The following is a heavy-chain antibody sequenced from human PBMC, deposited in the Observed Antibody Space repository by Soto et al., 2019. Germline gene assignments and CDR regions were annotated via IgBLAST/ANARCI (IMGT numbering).Heavy chain of an antibody. CDR3: ARVAGSIYDSSGYSSTGPFDY. J-gene: IGHJ4*02. CDR1: VGSISSCDYY. Sequence: PSEPLYLTCTVSVGSISSCDYYWSWIPHPPVKALYLIGYIYYSGSTYYTPSLKSRVTISVDTSKNQFSLKLSSVTAADTAVYYCARVAGSIYDSSGYSSTGPFDYWGQGTLVTVSS. CDR2: IYYSGST. D-gene: IGHD3-22*01. V-gene: IGHV4-30-4*01.